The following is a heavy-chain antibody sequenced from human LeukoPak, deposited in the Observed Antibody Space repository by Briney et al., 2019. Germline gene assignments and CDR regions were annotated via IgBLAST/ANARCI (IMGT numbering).Heavy chain of an antibody. CDR3: AREVEPGNFDY. Sequence: SETLSLTCTVSGGSISSGDYYWSWIRQPPGKGLEWIGYIYYSGSTYYNPSLKSRVTISVDTSKNQFSLKLSSVTAADTGVYYCAREVEPGNFDYWGQGTLVTVSS. V-gene: IGHV4-30-4*08. CDR2: IYYSGST. CDR1: GGSISSGDYY. J-gene: IGHJ4*02. D-gene: IGHD1-14*01.